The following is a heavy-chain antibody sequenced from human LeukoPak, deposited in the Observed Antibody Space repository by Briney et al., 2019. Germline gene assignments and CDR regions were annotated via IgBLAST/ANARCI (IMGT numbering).Heavy chain of an antibody. CDR3: ARGLYGYPRWGIPQPSNYFDY. D-gene: IGHD5-18*01. Sequence: PSETLSLTCTVSGGSISSYYWSWIRQPPGKGLEWVGYIYYSGSTNYNPSLKSRVTISVDTSKNQFSLKLSSVTAADTAVYYCARGLYGYPRWGIPQPSNYFDYWGQGTLVTVSS. J-gene: IGHJ4*02. CDR1: GGSISSYY. V-gene: IGHV4-59*01. CDR2: IYYSGST.